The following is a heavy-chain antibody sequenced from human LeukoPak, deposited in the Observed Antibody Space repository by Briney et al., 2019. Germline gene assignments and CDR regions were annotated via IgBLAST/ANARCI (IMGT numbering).Heavy chain of an antibody. Sequence: GGSLRLSCAASGFTLSDHYMDWVRQAPGKGLEWVGRTTNKANSYTTEYAASVKGRFTISRDDSKNSLYLRMNSLKTEDTAVYYCARRCCIGGNCRYSDYWGQGTLVTVSS. CDR1: GFTLSDHY. V-gene: IGHV3-72*01. CDR2: TTNKANSYTT. CDR3: ARRCCIGGNCRYSDY. J-gene: IGHJ4*02. D-gene: IGHD2-15*01.